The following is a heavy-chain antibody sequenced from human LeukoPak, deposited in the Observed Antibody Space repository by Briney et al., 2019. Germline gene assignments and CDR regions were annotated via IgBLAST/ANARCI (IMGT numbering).Heavy chain of an antibody. D-gene: IGHD5-24*01. J-gene: IGHJ4*02. CDR3: ARFRDGYRAPD. CDR2: IYNSGSS. Sequence: PSETLSLTCTVPGGSISSHYWSWIRQPPGKGLEWIGYIYNSGSSNYNPSLKSRVSISVDTSMNQFSLKLTSVAAADTAVYYCARFRDGYRAPDWGQGTLVTVSS. V-gene: IGHV4-59*11. CDR1: GGSISSHY.